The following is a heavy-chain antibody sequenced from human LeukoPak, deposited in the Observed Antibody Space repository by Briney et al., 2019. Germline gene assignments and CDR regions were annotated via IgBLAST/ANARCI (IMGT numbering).Heavy chain of an antibody. CDR1: GFTFSSYE. CDR3: ARSRDSGWGDY. J-gene: IGHJ4*02. Sequence: GGSLRLSCAASGFTFSSYEMNWVRQAPGKGLEWVSYISSSGSTIYYADSVKGRFTISRDNAKNSLYLQMNSLRAEDTAVYYCARSRDSGWGDYWGQGTLVTVSS. CDR2: ISSSGSTI. D-gene: IGHD6-19*01. V-gene: IGHV3-48*03.